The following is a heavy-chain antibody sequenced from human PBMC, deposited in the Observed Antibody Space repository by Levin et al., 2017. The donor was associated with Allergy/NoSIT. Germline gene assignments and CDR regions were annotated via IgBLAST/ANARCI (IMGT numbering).Heavy chain of an antibody. V-gene: IGHV3-13*04. CDR3: ARETGMGSAGWGGLDY. Sequence: PGESLKISCAASGFTFSRYDMHWVRQLPGKSLEWVSATGISGDTYYPGSVKGRFTISRDDAKNFLYLQMNNLRPGDTAVYYCARETGMGSAGWGGLDYWGQGTLVTVSS. D-gene: IGHD2-15*01. J-gene: IGHJ4*02. CDR2: TGISGDT. CDR1: GFTFSRYD.